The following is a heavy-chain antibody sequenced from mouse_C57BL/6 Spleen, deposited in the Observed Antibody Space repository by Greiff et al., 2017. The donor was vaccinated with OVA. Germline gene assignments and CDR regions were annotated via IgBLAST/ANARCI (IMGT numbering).Heavy chain of an antibody. D-gene: IGHD1-1*01. Sequence: QVQLKQPGAELVRPGSSVKLSCKASGYTFTSYWMHWVKQRPIQGLEWIGNIDPSDSETHYNQKFKDKATLTVDKSSSTAYMQLSSLKSEDSAVYYCARYRYGSSHWYFDVWGTGTTVTVSS. V-gene: IGHV1-52*01. CDR3: ARYRYGSSHWYFDV. CDR2: IDPSDSET. CDR1: GYTFTSYW. J-gene: IGHJ1*03.